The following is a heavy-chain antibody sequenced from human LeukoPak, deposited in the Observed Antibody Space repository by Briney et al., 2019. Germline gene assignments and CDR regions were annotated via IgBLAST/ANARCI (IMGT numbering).Heavy chain of an antibody. CDR2: INQDGSER. CDR1: GFTFSNYW. Sequence: GGSLRLSCAASGFTFSNYWMSWVRQAPGKGLDWVANINQDGSERYYVDSVKGRFSISRDSAKNSLYLQMNSLRAEDTAVYYCARDDFWSGYYPDYWGQGTLVTVSS. J-gene: IGHJ4*02. V-gene: IGHV3-7*01. CDR3: ARDDFWSGYYPDY. D-gene: IGHD3-3*01.